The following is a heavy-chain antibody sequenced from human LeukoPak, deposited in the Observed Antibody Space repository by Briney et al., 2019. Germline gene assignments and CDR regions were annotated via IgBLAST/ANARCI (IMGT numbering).Heavy chain of an antibody. CDR2: MNPNSGNT. V-gene: IGHV1-8*01. CDR1: GYTFTSYD. J-gene: IGHJ6*04. Sequence: ASVKVSCKASGYTFTSYDINWVRQATGQGLEWMGWMNPNSGNTGYAQKFQGRVTITRDTSASTAYMELSSLRSEDTAVYYCAREGFGEFVDVWGKGTTVTVSS. CDR3: AREGFGEFVDV. D-gene: IGHD3-10*01.